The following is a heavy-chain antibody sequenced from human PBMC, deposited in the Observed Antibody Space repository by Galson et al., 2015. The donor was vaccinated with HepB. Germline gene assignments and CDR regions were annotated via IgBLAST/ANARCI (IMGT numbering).Heavy chain of an antibody. V-gene: IGHV3-48*02. D-gene: IGHD3-10*01. Sequence: SLRLSCAASGFIFSDYSMNWVRQAPGKGLEWVSYISSSSSTIYYADSVKGRFTISRDNAKNSLHLQMNSLRDEDTAMYYCARDPWVRGGRYWYFDLWGRGTLVIVSS. J-gene: IGHJ2*01. CDR1: GFIFSDYS. CDR3: ARDPWVRGGRYWYFDL. CDR2: ISSSSSTI.